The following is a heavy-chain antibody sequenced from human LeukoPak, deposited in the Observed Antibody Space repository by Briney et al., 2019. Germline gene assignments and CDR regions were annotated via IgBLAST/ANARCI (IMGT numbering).Heavy chain of an antibody. Sequence: GGSLRLSCAASGFTFSSYSMNWVRQAPGKGLEWVSSISSSSSYIYYADSVKGRFTISRDNAKNSLYLQMNSLRAEDTAVYYCARVGSSSWNFDYWGQGTLVTVSS. V-gene: IGHV3-21*01. CDR1: GFTFSSYS. CDR3: ARVGSSSWNFDY. D-gene: IGHD6-13*01. CDR2: ISSSSSYI. J-gene: IGHJ4*02.